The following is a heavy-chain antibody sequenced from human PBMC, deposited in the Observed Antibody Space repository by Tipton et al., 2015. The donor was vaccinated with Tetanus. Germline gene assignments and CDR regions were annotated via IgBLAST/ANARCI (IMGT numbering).Heavy chain of an antibody. CDR2: IYPGDSDT. CDR3: ARHGKWLWGTGGDY. CDR1: GYIFASFW. D-gene: IGHD6-19*01. V-gene: IGHV5-51*01. Sequence: VQLVQSGAEVKKPGESLKISCKGSGYIFASFWIAWVRQMPGKGLEWMGLIYPGDSDTTYSPSFQGQVTISADKSISTAYLQWSSLKASDTAIYYCARHGKWLWGTGGDYWGQGTLVTVSS. J-gene: IGHJ4*02.